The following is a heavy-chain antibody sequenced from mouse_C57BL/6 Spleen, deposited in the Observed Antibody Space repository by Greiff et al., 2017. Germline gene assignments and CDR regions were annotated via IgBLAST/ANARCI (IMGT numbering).Heavy chain of an antibody. CDR2: ISYDGSN. Sequence: EVHLVESGPGLVKPSQSLTLTCSVTGYSITSGYYWNWLRQFPGNKLEWMGYISYDGSNNYNPSLKNRISITRDTSKNQFFLKLNSVTTEDTATYYCARDGNYYGNFYFDYWGQGTTLTVSS. V-gene: IGHV3-6*01. J-gene: IGHJ2*01. D-gene: IGHD2-1*01. CDR1: GYSITSGYY. CDR3: ARDGNYYGNFYFDY.